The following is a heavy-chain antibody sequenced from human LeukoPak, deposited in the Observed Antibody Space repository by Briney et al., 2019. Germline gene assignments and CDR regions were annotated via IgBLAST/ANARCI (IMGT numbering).Heavy chain of an antibody. CDR1: GFTFSSYS. J-gene: IGHJ4*02. CDR3: ARADDYGDLFDY. CDR2: ISSSSSTM. D-gene: IGHD4-17*01. Sequence: GGSLRLSCAASGFTFSSYSMNWVRQAPGKGLEWVSYISSSSSTMYYADSVKGRFTISRDNAKNSLYLQMNSLRAEDTAVYYCARADDYGDLFDYWGQGTLVTVSS. V-gene: IGHV3-48*04.